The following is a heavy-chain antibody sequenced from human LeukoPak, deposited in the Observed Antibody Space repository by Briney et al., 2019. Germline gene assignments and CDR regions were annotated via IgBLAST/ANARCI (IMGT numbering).Heavy chain of an antibody. V-gene: IGHV3-30*18. Sequence: PGGSLRLSCAASGFTFSSYGMYWVRQAPGKGLEWVAVISYDGSNKYYADSVKGRFTISRDNSKNTLYLQMNSLRAEDTAVYYCAKDGGYYDSSGYYGYWGQGTLVTVSS. D-gene: IGHD3-22*01. CDR2: ISYDGSNK. J-gene: IGHJ4*02. CDR3: AKDGGYYDSSGYYGY. CDR1: GFTFSSYG.